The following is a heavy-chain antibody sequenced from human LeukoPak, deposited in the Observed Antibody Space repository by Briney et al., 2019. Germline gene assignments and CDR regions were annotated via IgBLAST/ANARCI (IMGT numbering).Heavy chain of an antibody. CDR2: IYYSGST. D-gene: IGHD6-13*01. Sequence: PSETLSLTCTVSGGSISSSSYYWGWIRQPPGKGLEWIGSIYYSGSTYYNPSLKSRVTISVDTSKNQFSLKLSSVTAADTAVYYCARDLGGVYSSSWYSGNWFDPWGQGTLVTVSS. CDR1: GGSISSSSYY. J-gene: IGHJ5*02. V-gene: IGHV4-39*07. CDR3: ARDLGGVYSSSWYSGNWFDP.